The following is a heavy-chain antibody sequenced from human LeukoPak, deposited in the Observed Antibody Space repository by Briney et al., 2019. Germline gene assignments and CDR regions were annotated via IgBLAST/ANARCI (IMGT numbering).Heavy chain of an antibody. V-gene: IGHV1-2*02. D-gene: IGHD3-10*01. CDR3: ARDAISSGRRVRGVIGNWFDP. CDR1: GYTFTGYY. J-gene: IGHJ5*02. Sequence: ASVKVSCKASGYTFTGYYMHWVRQAPGQGLEWMGWINPNIGGTNYAQKFQGRVTMTRDTSISTAYMELSRLRSDDTAVYYCARDAISSGRRVRGVIGNWFDPWGQGTLVTVSS. CDR2: INPNIGGT.